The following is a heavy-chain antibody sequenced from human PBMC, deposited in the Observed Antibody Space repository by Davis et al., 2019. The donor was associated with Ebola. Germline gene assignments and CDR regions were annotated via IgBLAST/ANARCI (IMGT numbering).Heavy chain of an antibody. D-gene: IGHD3-22*01. CDR3: AKGAYYYDSSGGFDN. Sequence: GESLKISCAASGFTFSSYAMSWVRQAPGKGLEWVSAISGSGGSTYYADSVKGRFTISRDNSKNTLYLQMNSLRAEDTAVYYCAKGAYYYDSSGGFDNWGQGTLVTVSS. CDR2: ISGSGGST. V-gene: IGHV3-23*01. CDR1: GFTFSSYA. J-gene: IGHJ5*02.